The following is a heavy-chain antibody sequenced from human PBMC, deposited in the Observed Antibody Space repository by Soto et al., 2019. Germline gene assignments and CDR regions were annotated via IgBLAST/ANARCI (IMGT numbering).Heavy chain of an antibody. J-gene: IGHJ6*02. CDR3: ARGRGYSGDDHYYYFDMDV. D-gene: IGHD5-12*01. Sequence: QVQLVQSGAEVKKPASSVKVSCKASGGTFNNYPITWVRHAPGGVLEWMGGSIPIFGTANYAQNCQGRVTISVDDSTSTAYMELSSLGSEDTAVYYCARGRGYSGDDHYYYFDMDVWGPGTTVTVSS. V-gene: IGHV1-69*01. CDR1: GGTFNNYP. CDR2: SIPIFGTA.